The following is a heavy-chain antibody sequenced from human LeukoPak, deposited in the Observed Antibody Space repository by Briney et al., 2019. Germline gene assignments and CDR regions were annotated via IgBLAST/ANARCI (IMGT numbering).Heavy chain of an antibody. V-gene: IGHV4-39*07. CDR1: GGSISSSSYY. J-gene: IGHJ4*02. CDR2: IYYSGST. D-gene: IGHD3-3*01. CDR3: ARAGTDHFGVVFHLDY. Sequence: SETLSLTCTVSGGSISSSSYYWGWIRQPPGKGLEWIGSIYYSGSTYYNPSLKSRVTISVDTSKNQFSLKLSSVTAADTAVYYCARAGTDHFGVVFHLDYWGQGTLVTVSS.